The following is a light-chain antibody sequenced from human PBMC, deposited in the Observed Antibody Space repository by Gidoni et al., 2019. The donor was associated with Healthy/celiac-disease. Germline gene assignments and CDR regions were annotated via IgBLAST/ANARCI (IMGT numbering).Light chain of an antibody. J-gene: IGKJ2*01. V-gene: IGKV3-20*01. CDR1: QSVSSSY. CDR2: AAS. CDR3: QQYGSSPYT. Sequence: ELLLPQSPGTLSWSSGERATLSCRASQSVSSSYLAWYQQKPGQAPRLLIYAASSRATGIPDRFSGSGSGTDFTLTISRLEPEDFAVYYCQQYGSSPYTFGQGTKLEIK.